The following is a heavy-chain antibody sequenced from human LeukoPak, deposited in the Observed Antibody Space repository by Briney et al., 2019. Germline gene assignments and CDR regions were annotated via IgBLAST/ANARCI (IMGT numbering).Heavy chain of an antibody. D-gene: IGHD4/OR15-4a*01. CDR3: ARALSARDGGNYNYYYYYLDV. Sequence: SETLSLTCTVSGVSISSSDYYWGWFRQPPGKGLEWIGSVYYSGSTYYNPSLKSRLTISLDTSKNQFSLKQTSVTAADTAVYYCARALSARDGGNYNYYYYYLDVWGKGATVTVSS. CDR2: VYYSGST. J-gene: IGHJ6*03. CDR1: GVSISSSDYY. V-gene: IGHV4-39*07.